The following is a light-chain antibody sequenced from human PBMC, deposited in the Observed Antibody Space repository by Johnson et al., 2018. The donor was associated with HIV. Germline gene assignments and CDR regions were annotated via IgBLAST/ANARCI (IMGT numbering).Light chain of an antibody. Sequence: QSVLTQPPSVSAAPGQKVTISCSGSSSNIGNNYVSWYQQLPGTAPKLLIYENNKRPSGIPDRFSGSKSGTSATLGITGLQTGDEADYYCGTWDSILSAFYVFGTVTKVSVL. CDR2: ENN. V-gene: IGLV1-51*02. CDR1: SSNIGNNY. CDR3: GTWDSILSAFYV. J-gene: IGLJ1*01.